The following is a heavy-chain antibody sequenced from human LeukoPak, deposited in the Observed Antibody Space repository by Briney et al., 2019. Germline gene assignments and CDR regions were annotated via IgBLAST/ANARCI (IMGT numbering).Heavy chain of an antibody. D-gene: IGHD3-3*01. CDR1: GFTFSSYG. Sequence: GRSLRLSCAASGFTFSSYGMHWVRQAPGKGLEWVAVISYDGSNKYYADSVKGRFTISRDNSKNTLYLQMNSLRAEGTAVYYCAKDGGIYGERVYWGQGTLVTVSS. CDR2: ISYDGSNK. V-gene: IGHV3-30*18. CDR3: AKDGGIYGERVY. J-gene: IGHJ4*02.